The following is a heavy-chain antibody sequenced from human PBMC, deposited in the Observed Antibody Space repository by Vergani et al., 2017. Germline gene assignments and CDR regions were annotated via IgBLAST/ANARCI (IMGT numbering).Heavy chain of an antibody. V-gene: IGHV3-30-3*01. Sequence: VQLVESGGGVVQPGRSLRLSCAASGFTFSSYAMHWVRQAPGKGLEWVALISYDGSNKYYADSVKGRFTISRDNSKNTLYLQMNSLRAEDTAVYYCARGASGDYVSSFDYWGQGTLVTVSS. D-gene: IGHD4-17*01. CDR3: ARGASGDYVSSFDY. CDR1: GFTFSSYA. CDR2: ISYDGSNK. J-gene: IGHJ4*02.